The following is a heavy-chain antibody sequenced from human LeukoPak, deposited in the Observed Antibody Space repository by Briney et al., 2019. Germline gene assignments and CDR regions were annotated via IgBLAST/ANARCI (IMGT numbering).Heavy chain of an antibody. CDR1: GEPFSGDY. CDR3: ARGERYDTLPSGYFQY. D-gene: IGHD3-9*01. V-gene: IGHV4-34*01. CDR2: INHSGST. Sequence: SETLSLTCAVYGEPFSGDYWSWIRQSPGKGLEWIGEINHSGSTNYNPSLKSRVIMSVDMAKNQFSLRLSSVTAADTALYYCARGERYDTLPSGYFQYWGQGTLVTVSS. J-gene: IGHJ4*02.